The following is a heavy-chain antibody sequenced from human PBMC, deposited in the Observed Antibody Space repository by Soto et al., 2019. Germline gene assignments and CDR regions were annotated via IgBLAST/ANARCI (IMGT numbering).Heavy chain of an antibody. D-gene: IGHD2-15*01. CDR2: INSDGSST. CDR1: GFTFSSYW. J-gene: IGHJ4*02. Sequence: GGSLRLSCAASGFTFSSYWMHWVRQAPGKGLVWVSRINSDGSSTSYADSVKGRFTISRDNAKNTLYLQMNSLRAEDTAVYYCARGSRGALNLFDYWGQGTLVTVSS. CDR3: ARGSRGALNLFDY. V-gene: IGHV3-74*01.